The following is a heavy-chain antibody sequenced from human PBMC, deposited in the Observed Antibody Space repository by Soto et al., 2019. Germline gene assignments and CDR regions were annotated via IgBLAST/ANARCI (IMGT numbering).Heavy chain of an antibody. Sequence: EVQLVESGGGLVQPGGSLRLSCAGSGFTFSGYAMHWVRQASGKGLEWVGRISSRPNSYATAYAASVKGRFTIPSDHARNQRYLHMISLKAEDAAVYHGARDWGKGSEFDYWGQGSLVTVSS. D-gene: IGHD3-10*01. CDR1: GFTFSGYA. CDR2: ISSRPNSYAT. V-gene: IGHV3-73*02. CDR3: ARDWGKGSEFDY. J-gene: IGHJ4*02.